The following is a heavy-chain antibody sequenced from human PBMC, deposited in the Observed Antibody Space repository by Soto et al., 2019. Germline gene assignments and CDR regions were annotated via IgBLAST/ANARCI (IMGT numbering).Heavy chain of an antibody. D-gene: IGHD5-12*01. J-gene: IGHJ3*02. CDR1: GGSISSGDYY. CDR3: ARPRNGADGSGYYAFDI. CDR2: IYYSGST. Sequence: QVQLQESGPGLVKPSQTLSLTCTVSGGSISSGDYYWSWIRQPPGKGLEWIGYIYYSGSTYYNPSLKGRVTITVDTCKKQFAVKLSSASAADTAVYYCARPRNGADGSGYYAFDIWGQGTMVTVSS. V-gene: IGHV4-30-4*01.